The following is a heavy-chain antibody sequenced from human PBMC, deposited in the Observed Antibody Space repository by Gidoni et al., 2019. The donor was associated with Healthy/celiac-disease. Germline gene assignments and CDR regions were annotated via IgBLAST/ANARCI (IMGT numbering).Heavy chain of an antibody. CDR2: INHSGST. CDR1: GGSFRGYY. Sequence: QVQLQQWGAGLLKPSETLSLTCAVSGGSFRGYYWCWIRQPPGKGLEWIGEINHSGSTNYNPSLKRRVTISGDTSKNQFSLKLSSVTAADTAVYYCARGRDVVVVAAAKHAFDIWGQGTMVTVSS. V-gene: IGHV4-34*01. D-gene: IGHD2-15*01. CDR3: ARGRDVVVVAAAKHAFDI. J-gene: IGHJ3*02.